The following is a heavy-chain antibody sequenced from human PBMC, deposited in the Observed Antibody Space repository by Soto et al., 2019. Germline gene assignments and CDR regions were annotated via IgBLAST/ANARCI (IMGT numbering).Heavy chain of an antibody. CDR3: ARGGESSGYYYVPWFDP. CDR2: IIPILGIA. CDR1: GGTFSSYT. D-gene: IGHD3-22*01. J-gene: IGHJ5*02. V-gene: IGHV1-69*02. Sequence: SVKVSCKASGGTFSSYTISWVRQAPGQGLEWMGRIIPILGIANYAQKFQGRVTITADKSTSTAYMELSSLRSEDTAVYYCARGGESSGYYYVPWFDPWGQGTLVTVSS.